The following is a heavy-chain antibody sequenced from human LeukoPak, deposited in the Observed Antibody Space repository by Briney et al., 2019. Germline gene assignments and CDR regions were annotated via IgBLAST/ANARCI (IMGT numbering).Heavy chain of an antibody. CDR1: GFTFSSYW. J-gene: IGHJ3*02. Sequence: PGGSLRLSCAASGFTFSSYWMYWVRQAPGKGLVWVSRINGDGSAINYADSVKGRFTISRDNAKNSLYLQMNSLRAEDTAVYYCAREQGGYSYGTHAFDIWGQGTMVTVSS. CDR3: AREQGGYSYGTHAFDI. D-gene: IGHD5-18*01. V-gene: IGHV3-74*01. CDR2: INGDGSAI.